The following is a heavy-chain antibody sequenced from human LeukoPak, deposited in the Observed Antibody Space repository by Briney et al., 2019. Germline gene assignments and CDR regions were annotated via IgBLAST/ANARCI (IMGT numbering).Heavy chain of an antibody. Sequence: GASVKVSCKASGYTFTGYYMHWVRQASGQGLEWMGWINPNSGGTNYAQKFQGRVTMTRDTSISTAYMELSRLRSDDTAVYYCAREYYDILTGDKDAFDIWGQGTMVTVSS. CDR2: INPNSGGT. D-gene: IGHD3-9*01. CDR3: AREYYDILTGDKDAFDI. CDR1: GYTFTGYY. V-gene: IGHV1-2*02. J-gene: IGHJ3*02.